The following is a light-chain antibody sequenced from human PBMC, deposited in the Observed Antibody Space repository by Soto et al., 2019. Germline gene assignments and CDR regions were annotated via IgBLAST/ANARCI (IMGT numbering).Light chain of an antibody. CDR1: QSVSNNY. CDR3: QQRSNWPPIT. J-gene: IGKJ5*01. Sequence: TLSLSPGERATLSCRASQSVSNNYLAWYQQKPGQAPRLLIYDASNRATGIPARFSGSGSGTDFTLTISSLEPEDFAVYYCQQRSNWPPITFGQGTRLEIK. V-gene: IGKV3-11*01. CDR2: DAS.